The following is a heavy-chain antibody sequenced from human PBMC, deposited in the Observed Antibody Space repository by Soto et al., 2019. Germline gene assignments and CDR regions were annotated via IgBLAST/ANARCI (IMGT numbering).Heavy chain of an antibody. V-gene: IGHV1-8*01. J-gene: IGHJ5*02. CDR1: GYTFTSYD. CDR3: ARGETYANWFDP. CDR2: MNPNSGNT. D-gene: IGHD2-2*01. Sequence: ASVKVSCKASGYTFTSYDINWVRQATGQGLEWMGWMNPNSGNTGYAQKFQGRVTMTRNTSISTAYMELSSLRSEDTAVYYCARGETYANWFDPWGQGTLVTVSS.